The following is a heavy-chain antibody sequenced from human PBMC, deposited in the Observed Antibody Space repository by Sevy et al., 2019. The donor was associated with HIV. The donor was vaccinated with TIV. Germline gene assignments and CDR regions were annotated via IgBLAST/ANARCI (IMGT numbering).Heavy chain of an antibody. J-gene: IGHJ4*02. Sequence: GGSLRLSCAASGFTFSSYWMSWVRQAPGKGLEWVANIKQDGSEKYYVDSVKGRFTISRDNAKNSLYLQMNSLRAEDTAVYYCARENYDILTGYYFADYYFDYWGQGTRVTVSS. V-gene: IGHV3-7*01. CDR2: IKQDGSEK. D-gene: IGHD3-9*01. CDR3: ARENYDILTGYYFADYYFDY. CDR1: GFTFSSYW.